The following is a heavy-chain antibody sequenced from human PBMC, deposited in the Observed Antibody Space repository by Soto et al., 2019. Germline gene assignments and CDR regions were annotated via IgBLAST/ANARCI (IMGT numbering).Heavy chain of an antibody. J-gene: IGHJ4*02. V-gene: IGHV3-7*05. CDR3: ARDFTMVRGVTFDY. CDR2: IKQDGSEK. Sequence: GGSLRLSCAASGFTFSSYWMSWVRQAPGKGLEWVANIKQDGSEKYYVDSVKGRFTISRDNAKNSLYLQMNSLRAEDTAVYYCARDFTMVRGVTFDYWGQGTLVTVSS. CDR1: GFTFSSYW. D-gene: IGHD3-10*01.